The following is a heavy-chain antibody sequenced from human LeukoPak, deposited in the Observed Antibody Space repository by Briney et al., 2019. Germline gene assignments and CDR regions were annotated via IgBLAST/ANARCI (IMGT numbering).Heavy chain of an antibody. J-gene: IGHJ6*03. V-gene: IGHV3-11*01. CDR3: VGSYYNGDYYYYYYMDV. CDR2: ISSSGSTI. D-gene: IGHD3-10*01. CDR1: GFTFSDYY. Sequence: GGSLRLSCAASGFTFSDYYMSWIRQAPGKGLEWVSYISSSGSTIYYADSVKGRFTISRDNAKNSLYLQMNSLRAEDTTVYYCVGSYYNGDYYYYYYMDVWGKGTTVTISS.